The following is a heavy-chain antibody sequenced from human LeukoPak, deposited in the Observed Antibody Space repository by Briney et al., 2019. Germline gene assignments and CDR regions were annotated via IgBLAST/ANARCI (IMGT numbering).Heavy chain of an antibody. Sequence: GGSLRLSCEASGFIFSTYWMGWVRQVPGKGLVWVAVISYDGSNKYYADSVKGRFTISRDNSKNTLYLQMNSLRAEDTAVYYCAKEKFQQQLVRYYYYYGMDVWGQGTTVTVSS. D-gene: IGHD6-13*01. CDR3: AKEKFQQQLVRYYYYYGMDV. CDR1: GFIFSTYW. CDR2: ISYDGSNK. V-gene: IGHV3-30*18. J-gene: IGHJ6*02.